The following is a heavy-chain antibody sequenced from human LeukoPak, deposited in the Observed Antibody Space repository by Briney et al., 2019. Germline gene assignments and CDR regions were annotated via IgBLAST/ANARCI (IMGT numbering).Heavy chain of an antibody. V-gene: IGHV3-7*01. CDR3: VRVQVAVQSVFDYFDY. CDR2: ISPEGSDK. D-gene: IGHD2-2*01. Sequence: GGSLRLSCAASGFTFSDYYMSWIRQAPGKGLEWVANISPEGSDKYYVDSVKGRFTVSRDNAKDSLYLQMNSLRAEDTAVYFCVRVQVAVQSVFDYFDYWGQGTLVTVSS. J-gene: IGHJ4*02. CDR1: GFTFSDYY.